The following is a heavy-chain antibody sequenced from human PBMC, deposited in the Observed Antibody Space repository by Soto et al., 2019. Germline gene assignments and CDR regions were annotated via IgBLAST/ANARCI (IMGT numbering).Heavy chain of an antibody. V-gene: IGHV3-74*01. CDR1: GFTFSTYW. CDR3: ARGIKNYYGVDV. J-gene: IGHJ6*02. CDR2: IKGDGSSI. Sequence: EVQVVETGGGLVQPGESLRLSCAASGFTFSTYWMHWVRQVPGKGLVWVSRIKGDGSSISYADSVKGRFTISRDNAENTVYLQMDSLRADDTAVYYCARGIKNYYGVDVWGQGTTVTVSS. D-gene: IGHD3-3*02.